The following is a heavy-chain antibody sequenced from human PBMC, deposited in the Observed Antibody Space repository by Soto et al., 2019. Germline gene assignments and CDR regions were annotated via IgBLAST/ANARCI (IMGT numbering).Heavy chain of an antibody. V-gene: IGHV1-8*01. J-gene: IGHJ4*02. D-gene: IGHD3-22*01. CDR3: AREYGNYDNSGSYAY. CDR2: MNPNSGNT. Sequence: ASVKVSCKASGYTFTSYDINWVRQATGQGLEWMGWMNPNSGNTGYAQKFQGRVTMTRDTSTSTVYMELSSLRSEDMAVYYCAREYGNYDNSGSYAYWGQGTLVTVSS. CDR1: GYTFTSYD.